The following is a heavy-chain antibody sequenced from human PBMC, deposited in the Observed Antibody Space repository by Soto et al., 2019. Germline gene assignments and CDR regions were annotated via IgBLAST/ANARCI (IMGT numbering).Heavy chain of an antibody. CDR1: GGSISSYY. CDR3: ARASSGWYVHYFDY. CDR2: IYYSGST. D-gene: IGHD6-19*01. Sequence: SETLSLTCTVSGGSISSYYWSWIRQPPGKGLEWIGYIYYSGSTNYNPSLKSRVTISVDMSKNQFSLKLSSVTAADTAVYYCARASSGWYVHYFDYWGQGTLVTVSS. J-gene: IGHJ4*02. V-gene: IGHV4-59*01.